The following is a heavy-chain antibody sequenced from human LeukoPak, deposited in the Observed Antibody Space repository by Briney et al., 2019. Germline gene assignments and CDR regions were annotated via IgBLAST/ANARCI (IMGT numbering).Heavy chain of an antibody. V-gene: IGHV1-18*01. J-gene: IGHJ4*02. D-gene: IGHD2-8*01. Sequence: ASVKVSCKASGYTFTSYGISWVRLAPGQGLEWMGWISAYNGNTNYAQKLQGRVTMTTDTSTSTAYMELRSLRSDDTAVYYCARAEVRVGLMGYWGQGTLVTVSS. CDR3: ARAEVRVGLMGY. CDR1: GYTFTSYG. CDR2: ISAYNGNT.